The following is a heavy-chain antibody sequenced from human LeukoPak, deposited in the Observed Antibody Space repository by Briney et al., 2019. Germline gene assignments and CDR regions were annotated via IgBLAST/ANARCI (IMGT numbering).Heavy chain of an antibody. J-gene: IGHJ6*03. CDR1: GYSFTSYW. CDR2: IYPGDSDT. D-gene: IGHD5-24*01. Sequence: PGESLKISCKGSGYSFTSYWIGWVRQMPGKGLEWMGIIYPGDSDTRYSPSFQGQVTISADKSISTAYLQWSSLKASDTAMYYCARMMGSYNHPYYYYYYMDVWGKGTTVTVSS. V-gene: IGHV5-51*01. CDR3: ARMMGSYNHPYYYYYYMDV.